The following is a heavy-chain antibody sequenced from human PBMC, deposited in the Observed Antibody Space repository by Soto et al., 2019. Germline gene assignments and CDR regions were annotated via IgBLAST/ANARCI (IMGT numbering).Heavy chain of an antibody. V-gene: IGHV3-30*18. CDR1: GFTFNIYG. Sequence: GGPLRLSGAASGFTFNIYGMHWVRQAPDKGLEWVALISYDGSNQYYADSVKGRFTISRDNSKNTLFLQMNSLRADDTAVYYCAKDQASGQGSFDSWGQGTLVPVSS. CDR3: AKDQASGQGSFDS. CDR2: ISYDGSNQ. J-gene: IGHJ4*02.